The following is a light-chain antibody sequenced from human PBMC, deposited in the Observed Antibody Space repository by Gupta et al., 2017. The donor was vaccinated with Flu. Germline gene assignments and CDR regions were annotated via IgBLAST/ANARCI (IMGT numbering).Light chain of an antibody. CDR3: QQDCSLPLG. J-gene: IGKJ3*01. CDR2: GAS. CDR1: QSVSSSY. Sequence: IVLTQSPGTLSLSPGERATLSCRASQSVSSSYLAWYQQKPGQAPRLLIFGASSRATGIPDRFSGSGSGTEFTLTISRLEPEDFAVYYCQQDCSLPLGFGHGTKVDSK. V-gene: IGKV3-20*01.